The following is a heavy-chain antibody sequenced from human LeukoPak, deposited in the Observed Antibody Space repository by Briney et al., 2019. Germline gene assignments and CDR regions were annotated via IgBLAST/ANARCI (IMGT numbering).Heavy chain of an antibody. D-gene: IGHD3-9*01. CDR2: IYYSGST. J-gene: IGHJ4*02. CDR3: ARVRRSYYDILTGYGVIDY. Sequence: PSETLSLTCTVSGGSISSSSYYWGWIRQPPGKGLEWIGSIYYSGSTYYNPSLKSRVTISVDTSKNQFSLKLSSVTAADTAVYYCARVRRSYYDILTGYGVIDYWGQGTLVTVSS. CDR1: GGSISSSSYY. V-gene: IGHV4-39*07.